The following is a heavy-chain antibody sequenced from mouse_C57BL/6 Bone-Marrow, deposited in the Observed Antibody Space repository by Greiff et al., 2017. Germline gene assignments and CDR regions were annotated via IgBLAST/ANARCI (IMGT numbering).Heavy chain of an antibody. Sequence: EVKLVESREGLVKPGGSLKLSCAASGFTFSSYAMSWVRQTPEKRLEWVAYISSGGDYIYYADTVKGRFTISRDNARNTLYLQMSSLKSEDTAMYYCTRTGTWDWYFDVWGTGTTVTVSS. J-gene: IGHJ1*03. CDR2: ISSGGDYI. D-gene: IGHD4-1*01. CDR3: TRTGTWDWYFDV. CDR1: GFTFSSYA. V-gene: IGHV5-9-1*02.